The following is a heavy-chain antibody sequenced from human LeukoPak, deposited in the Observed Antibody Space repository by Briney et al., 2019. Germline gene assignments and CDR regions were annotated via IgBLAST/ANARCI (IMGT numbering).Heavy chain of an antibody. CDR1: GFTVSSNS. Sequence: GGSLRLSCTVSGFTVSSNSMSWVRQAPGKGLEWVSVIYTGGSIYYAGSVKGRFTISRDNSKNTLYLQMNSLRAEDTAVYYCAKASPAYYRGLDFDYWGQGTLVTVSS. CDR3: AKASPAYYRGLDFDY. CDR2: IYTGGSI. J-gene: IGHJ4*02. D-gene: IGHD3-10*01. V-gene: IGHV3-53*01.